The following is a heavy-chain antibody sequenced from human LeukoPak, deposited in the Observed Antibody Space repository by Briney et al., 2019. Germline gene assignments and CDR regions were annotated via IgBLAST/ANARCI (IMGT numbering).Heavy chain of an antibody. CDR1: GFTFIDYY. Sequence: GGSLRLSCAASGFTFIDYYMNWIRQAPGKGLEWVSYISSSGNTIYYVDSVKGRFTISRDNSKNTLYLQMNSLRAEDTAVYYCAKGLLWFGESPRFADYWGQGTLIIVSS. D-gene: IGHD3-10*01. V-gene: IGHV3-11*04. CDR2: ISSSGNTI. CDR3: AKGLLWFGESPRFADY. J-gene: IGHJ4*02.